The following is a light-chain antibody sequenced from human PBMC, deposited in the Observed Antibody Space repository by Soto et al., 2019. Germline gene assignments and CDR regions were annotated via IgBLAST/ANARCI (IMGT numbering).Light chain of an antibody. V-gene: IGLV2-8*01. CDR3: SSFAGSNNFPYV. J-gene: IGLJ1*01. Sequence: QSVLTQPPSASGSPGQSVTISCTGTSSDVGAYDYVSWYQQHPGKAPKLMIYEINKRPSGLPDRFSGSKSGNTASLTVSGLQAEDEADYYCSSFAGSNNFPYVFGTGTKVTV. CDR2: EIN. CDR1: SSDVGAYDY.